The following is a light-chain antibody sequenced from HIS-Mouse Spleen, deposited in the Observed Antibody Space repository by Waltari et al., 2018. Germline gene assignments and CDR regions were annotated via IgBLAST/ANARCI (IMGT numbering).Light chain of an antibody. CDR2: QDS. CDR3: QAWDSSTVV. CDR1: KLGDKY. V-gene: IGLV3-1*01. J-gene: IGLJ2*01. Sequence: SYELTQPPSVSVSPGQTASITCSGDKLGDKYACWYQQKPGQSPVLVIYQDSKWPSGIPEQFSGSNSGNTATLTISGTQAMDEADYYCQAWDSSTVVFGGGTKLTVL.